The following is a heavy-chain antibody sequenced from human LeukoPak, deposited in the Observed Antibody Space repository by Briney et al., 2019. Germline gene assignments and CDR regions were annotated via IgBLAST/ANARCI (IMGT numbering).Heavy chain of an antibody. Sequence: ASVKVSCKASGYTFTGYYIHWVRQAPGQVLEWMGWINPNSGGTNSAQKFQGRVTMTRDTSISTAYMDLSSLRSDDTAVYYCARGDYYDSSVYYYDWGQGTLVTVSS. V-gene: IGHV1-2*02. D-gene: IGHD3-22*01. CDR1: GYTFTGYY. CDR2: INPNSGGT. J-gene: IGHJ4*02. CDR3: ARGDYYDSSVYYYD.